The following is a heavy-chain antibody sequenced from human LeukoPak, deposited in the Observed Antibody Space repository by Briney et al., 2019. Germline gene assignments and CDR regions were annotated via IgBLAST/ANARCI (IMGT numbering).Heavy chain of an antibody. CDR2: IYYSENS. Sequence: SETLSLTCTVSGGSISTMNYYWGWIRQPPGQGLEWIGSIYYSENSYYNPSLQSRVTISVDTSQNQFSLNLTSVTAADTSVYYCARRGNHGDYFWGQGILVTVSS. CDR3: ARRGNHGDYF. D-gene: IGHD4-17*01. V-gene: IGHV4-39*01. CDR1: GGSISTMNYY. J-gene: IGHJ4*02.